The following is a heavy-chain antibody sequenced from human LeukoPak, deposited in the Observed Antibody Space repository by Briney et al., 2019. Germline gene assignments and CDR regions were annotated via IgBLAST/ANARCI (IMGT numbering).Heavy chain of an antibody. Sequence: PSETLSLTCTVSGGSISTSSYYWGWIRQPPGKGLEWIGSAFYSGITYYNPSLKSRVTISLDTSKNQFSLKLSSVTAADTAVYYCARHEYYGSGSYIYYFDYWGQGTLVTVSP. V-gene: IGHV4-39*01. CDR1: GGSISTSSYY. D-gene: IGHD3-10*01. CDR3: ARHEYYGSGSYIYYFDY. CDR2: AFYSGIT. J-gene: IGHJ4*02.